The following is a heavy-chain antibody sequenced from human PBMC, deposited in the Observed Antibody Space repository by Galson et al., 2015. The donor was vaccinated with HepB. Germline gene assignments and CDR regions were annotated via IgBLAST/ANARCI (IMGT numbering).Heavy chain of an antibody. V-gene: IGHV3-73*01. Sequence: SLRLSCAASGFTFSGSAMHWVRQASGKGLEWVGRIRSKANSYATAYAASVKGRFTISRDDSKNTAYLQMNSLKTEDTAVYYCTRHGDFMGYYDPDYWAREPWSPSPQ. D-gene: IGHD3-3*01. CDR3: TRHGDFMGYYDPDY. CDR2: IRSKANSYAT. CDR1: GFTFSGSA. J-gene: IGHJ4*02.